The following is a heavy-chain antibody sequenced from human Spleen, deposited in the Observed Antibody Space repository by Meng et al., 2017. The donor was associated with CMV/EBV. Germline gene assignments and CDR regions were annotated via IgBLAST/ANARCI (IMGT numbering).Heavy chain of an antibody. V-gene: IGHV3-74*01. CDR3: ARVGYYDSSGYYAYFQQ. J-gene: IGHJ1*01. CDR1: GGSFSGYY. CDR2: VNSAGSDI. Sequence: AQRQKGGAGLLKPSEPLSLTCAVYGGSFSGYYWSWIRQPPGKGLVWVSRVNSAGSDIYYADSVEGRFTISRDNAKNTLYLQMNSLRAEDTAVYYCARVGYYDSSGYYAYFQQWGQGTLVTVSS. D-gene: IGHD3-22*01.